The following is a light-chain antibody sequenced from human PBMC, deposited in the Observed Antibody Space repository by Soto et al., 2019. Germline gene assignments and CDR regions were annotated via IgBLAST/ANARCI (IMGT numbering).Light chain of an antibody. CDR3: QQYGRVYT. V-gene: IGKV3-20*01. CDR1: QSVSSSY. CDR2: GPS. Sequence: EIVLTQSPGTLSLSPGERATLSCRASQSVSSSYLAWYQQKPGQAPRLLIYGPSSRATGIPDRFSGSGSGTDFNLTIRRLEPEELAVYYCQQYGRVYTFGQGTKLEIK. J-gene: IGKJ2*01.